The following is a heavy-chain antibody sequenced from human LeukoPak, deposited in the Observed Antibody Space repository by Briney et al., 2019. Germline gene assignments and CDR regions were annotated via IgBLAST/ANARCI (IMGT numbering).Heavy chain of an antibody. Sequence: SETLSHTCTVSGGSISPYYWNWIRKHPGKGLEKIEHNLKSCSSTYNPSLKSRCTISRDKSKNQFSLNLTSVTAADTAVYYCARVKMSRDNVYDYYYLDVWGKGTTVTVSS. D-gene: IGHD1-1*01. CDR3: ARVKMSRDNVYDYYYLDV. J-gene: IGHJ6*03. CDR2: NLKSCSS. CDR1: GGSISPYY. V-gene: IGHV4-4*09.